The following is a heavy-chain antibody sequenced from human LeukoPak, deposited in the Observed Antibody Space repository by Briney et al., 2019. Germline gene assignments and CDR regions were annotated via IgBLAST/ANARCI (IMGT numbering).Heavy chain of an antibody. J-gene: IGHJ5*02. CDR3: ARLIISYGDYGGWFDP. Sequence: GESLKISCKGSGYNFTTYWIGWVRQMPGKGLEWIGIIYPGDSDTTYSPSFQGQVNISADKSISTAYLQWSSLKASDTAMYYCARLIISYGDYGGWFDPWGQGTLVTVSS. V-gene: IGHV5-51*01. CDR1: GYNFTTYW. D-gene: IGHD4-17*01. CDR2: IYPGDSDT.